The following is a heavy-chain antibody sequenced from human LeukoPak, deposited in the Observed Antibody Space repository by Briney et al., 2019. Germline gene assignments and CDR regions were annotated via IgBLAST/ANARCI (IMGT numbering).Heavy chain of an antibody. CDR1: GFTFSSYG. D-gene: IGHD6-13*01. V-gene: IGHV3-30*18. CDR3: AKGVSSWYPPHFDY. CDR2: ISYDGNNK. J-gene: IGHJ4*02. Sequence: GGSLRLSCTASGFTFSSYGMHWVRQAPGKGLEWVAVISYDGNNKYYAESVKGRFTISRDNPKNTLYLQMNSLRAEDTAVYYCAKGVSSWYPPHFDYWGQGTLITVSS.